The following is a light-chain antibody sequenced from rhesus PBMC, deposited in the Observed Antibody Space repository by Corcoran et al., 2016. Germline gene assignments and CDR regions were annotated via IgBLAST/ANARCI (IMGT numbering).Light chain of an antibody. V-gene: IGKV1-74*01. CDR3: QHNFGAPPYN. J-gene: IGKJ2*01. Sequence: DIQMTQSPSSLSASVGDRVTITCRTSENVNNYLNWYQQKAGKAPNLFIYKTSPLQSGVPSRFCGSGSGTDYTFTISSLQSEEVATYYCQHNFGAPPYNFGQGTKVEIK. CDR1: ENVNNY. CDR2: KTS.